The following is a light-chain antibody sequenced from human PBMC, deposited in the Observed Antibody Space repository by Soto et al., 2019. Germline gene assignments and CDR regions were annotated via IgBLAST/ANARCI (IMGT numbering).Light chain of an antibody. Sequence: QSVVSQPPSVSGTPGERITISCSGSNSNIATHYVYWYQKVSTSAPKLVVHADHQRPSGVPDRFSGSKSGNTASLTVSGLQAEDEADYYCSSYAGSSNVFGTGTKLTVL. J-gene: IGLJ1*01. CDR3: SSYAGSSNV. CDR2: ADH. V-gene: IGLV1-47*02. CDR1: NSNIATHY.